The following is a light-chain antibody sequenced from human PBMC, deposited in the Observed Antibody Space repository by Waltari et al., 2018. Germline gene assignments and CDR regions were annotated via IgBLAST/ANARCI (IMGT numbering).Light chain of an antibody. Sequence: DIVLTQSPGTLSLSPGERATLSCRASQSVSRTLAWYQQKPGQAPRLLSYDASSRATGIPDRFSGSGSGTDFSLTSSRLEPEDFAVYYCQKYGTLPATFGQGTKVEIK. CDR1: QSVSRT. CDR2: DAS. J-gene: IGKJ1*01. V-gene: IGKV3-20*01. CDR3: QKYGTLPAT.